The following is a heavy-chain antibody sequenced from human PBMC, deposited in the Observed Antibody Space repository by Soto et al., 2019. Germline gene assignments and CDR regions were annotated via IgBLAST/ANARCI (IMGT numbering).Heavy chain of an antibody. CDR2: IIPIFGTA. V-gene: IGHV1-69*06. D-gene: IGHD6-13*01. CDR3: ARDMDGSSWYYYYGMDV. CDR1: GGTFSSYA. Sequence: SVKVSCKASGGTFSSYAISWVRQAPGQGLEWMGGIIPIFGTANYAQKFQGRVTITADKSTSTAYMELSSLRSEDTAVYYCARDMDGSSWYYYYGMDVWGQGTTVTVSS. J-gene: IGHJ6*02.